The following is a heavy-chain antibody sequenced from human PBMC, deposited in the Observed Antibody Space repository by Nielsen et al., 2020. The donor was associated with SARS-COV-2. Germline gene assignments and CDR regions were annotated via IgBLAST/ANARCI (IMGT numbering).Heavy chain of an antibody. D-gene: IGHD6-13*01. Sequence: GESLKISCAASGFIFDDHGMSWVRQAPGKGLEWVCGINWNGGSTGYADSVKGRFTISRDNAKNSLYLQMNSLRDEDTAVYYCARDLAAGGAYWGQGTLVTVSS. CDR3: ARDLAAGGAY. J-gene: IGHJ4*02. CDR2: INWNGGST. V-gene: IGHV3-20*04. CDR1: GFIFDDHG.